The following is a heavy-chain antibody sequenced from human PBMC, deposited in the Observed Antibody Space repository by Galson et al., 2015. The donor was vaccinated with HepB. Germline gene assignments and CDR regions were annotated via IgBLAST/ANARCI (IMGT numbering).Heavy chain of an antibody. V-gene: IGHV3-7*03. CDR1: GFTFSSYW. Sequence: SLRLSCAASGFTFSSYWMSWVRQAPGKGLEWVANIKQDGSEKYYVDSVKGRFTISRDNAKNSLYLQMNSLRAEDTAVYYCAREGDYDFWSGYYSSDGMDVWGQRTTVTVSS. D-gene: IGHD3-3*01. CDR3: AREGDYDFWSGYYSSDGMDV. CDR2: IKQDGSEK. J-gene: IGHJ6*02.